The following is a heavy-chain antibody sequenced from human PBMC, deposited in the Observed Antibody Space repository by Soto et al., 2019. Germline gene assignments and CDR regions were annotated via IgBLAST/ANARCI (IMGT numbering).Heavy chain of an antibody. D-gene: IGHD1-1*01. CDR2: IWFDGSNK. CDR1: GSIFTGYG. CDR3: AGDGIGETTFRGYLDC. Sequence: QVHLVESGGGVAQPGRSLRLSCAASGSIFTGYGMHWVRQAPGKGLEWVAVIWFDGSNKYYADSVKGRFTIYRDNSKNRWYLQMKSLRVEDTAVYYGAGDGIGETTFRGYLDCWGQGTLVTGSS. J-gene: IGHJ4*02. V-gene: IGHV3-33*01.